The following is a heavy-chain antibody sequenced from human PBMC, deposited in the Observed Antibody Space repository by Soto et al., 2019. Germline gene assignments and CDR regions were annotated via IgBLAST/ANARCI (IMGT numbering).Heavy chain of an antibody. D-gene: IGHD4-17*01. Sequence: QVQLQQWGAGLLKPSETLSLTCAVYGGSFSGYYWSWIRQPPGKGLEWIGEINHSGSTNYNPSLKSRVTISVDTSKSQFSLKLSSVTAADTAVYYCARGADYGDYAYWGQGTLVTVSS. V-gene: IGHV4-34*01. CDR2: INHSGST. CDR1: GGSFSGYY. CDR3: ARGADYGDYAY. J-gene: IGHJ4*02.